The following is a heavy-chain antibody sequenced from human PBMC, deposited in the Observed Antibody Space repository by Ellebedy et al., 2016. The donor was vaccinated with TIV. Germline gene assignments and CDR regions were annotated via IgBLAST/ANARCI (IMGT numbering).Heavy chain of an antibody. J-gene: IGHJ2*01. V-gene: IGHV4-59*12. CDR3: ARSTPYYDYVWGSYRSHWYFDL. CDR1: GGSISSYY. CDR2: IFYSGST. D-gene: IGHD3-16*02. Sequence: GSLRLSCTVSGGSISSYYWSWIRQPPGKGLEWIGYIFYSGSTNYNPSLKSRVTISVDTSKNQFSLKLSSVTAADTAVYYCARSTPYYDYVWGSYRSHWYFDLWGRGTLVTVSS.